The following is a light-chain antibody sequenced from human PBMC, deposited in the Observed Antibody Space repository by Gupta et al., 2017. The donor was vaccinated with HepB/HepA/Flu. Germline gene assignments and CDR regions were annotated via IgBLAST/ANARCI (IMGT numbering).Light chain of an antibody. CDR2: QDS. Sequence: SYELTQPPSVSVSPGQTASITCSGDKLGDKYACWYQQKPGQSPVLVIYQDSKRPSGIPERFSGSNSGNTANLTISGTQAMDEADYYCQAWDSSTYGFGTGTKVTVL. CDR1: KLGDKY. J-gene: IGLJ1*01. V-gene: IGLV3-1*01. CDR3: QAWDSSTYG.